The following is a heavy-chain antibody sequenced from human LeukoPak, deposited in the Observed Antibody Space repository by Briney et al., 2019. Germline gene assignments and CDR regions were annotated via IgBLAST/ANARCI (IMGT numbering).Heavy chain of an antibody. Sequence: SETLSLTCGVSGGSFSAYYWSWIRQPPGKGLELIGEINHSGRTNYNPSLKSRVTISVDTSKNQFSLNLSSVAAADTAVYYCARSPLTGNYGDWFDPWGQGTLVIVSS. D-gene: IGHD3-9*01. CDR2: INHSGRT. CDR1: GGSFSAYY. CDR3: ARSPLTGNYGDWFDP. V-gene: IGHV4-34*01. J-gene: IGHJ5*02.